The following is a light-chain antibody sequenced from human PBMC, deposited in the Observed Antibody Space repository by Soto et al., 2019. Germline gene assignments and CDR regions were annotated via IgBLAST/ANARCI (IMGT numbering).Light chain of an antibody. CDR2: KAS. CDR3: EHYSSYSGA. CDR1: QTISSW. J-gene: IGKJ1*01. V-gene: IGKV1-5*03. Sequence: DNQMIQSPPTLAGSVQNIVPRCRRASQTISSWLAWYQQKPGKAPKLLIYKASTLKSGVPSRFSGSGYGTEFNLTMRSLQPDDFATYYCEHYSSYSGALGQGTKVDIK.